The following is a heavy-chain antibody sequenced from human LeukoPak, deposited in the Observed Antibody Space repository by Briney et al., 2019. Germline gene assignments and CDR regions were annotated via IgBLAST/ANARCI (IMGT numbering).Heavy chain of an antibody. CDR1: GGSISSYY. Sequence: SGTLSLTCTVSGGSISSYYWSWIRQPPGKGLEWIGYIYYSGSTNYNPSLKSRVTISVDTSKNQFSLKLSSVTAADTAVYYCARQGGSYLNVGYWGQGTLVTVSS. D-gene: IGHD1-26*01. CDR3: ARQGGSYLNVGY. J-gene: IGHJ4*02. V-gene: IGHV4-59*08. CDR2: IYYSGST.